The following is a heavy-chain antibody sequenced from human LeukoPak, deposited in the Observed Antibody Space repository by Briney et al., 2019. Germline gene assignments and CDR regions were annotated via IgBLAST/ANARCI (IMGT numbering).Heavy chain of an antibody. CDR2: ISSSSSYI. Sequence: PGGSLRLSCAASGFTFSSYSMNWVRQAPGKGLEWVSSISSSSSYIYYADSVKGRFTISRDNAKNSLYLQMNSLRAEDTAVYYCASPIRDGSGRGYWGQGTLVTVSS. D-gene: IGHD3-10*01. CDR1: GFTFSSYS. V-gene: IGHV3-21*01. CDR3: ASPIRDGSGRGY. J-gene: IGHJ4*02.